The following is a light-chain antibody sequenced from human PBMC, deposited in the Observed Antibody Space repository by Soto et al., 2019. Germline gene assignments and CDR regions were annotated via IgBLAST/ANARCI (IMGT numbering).Light chain of an antibody. CDR1: LPISNY. CDR3: QQADTFPIT. J-gene: IGKJ5*01. V-gene: IGKV1-27*01. Sequence: GDRVTITCRASLPISNYLAWYQQKPGKIPNLPIYAASTLQAGVPSRFSGSGSGTDFTLTISSLQPEDFAVYYCQQADTFPITFGQGTRLEIK. CDR2: AAS.